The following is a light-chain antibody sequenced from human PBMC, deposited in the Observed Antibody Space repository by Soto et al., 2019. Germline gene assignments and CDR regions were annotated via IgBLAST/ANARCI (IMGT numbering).Light chain of an antibody. CDR3: QQYGSSPWT. V-gene: IGKV3-20*01. Sequence: EIVLTQSPGTLSLSPGERASLSCRASQSVSSSYLAWYQQKPGQAPRLPIYGAPSRATGIPDRFSGSGSGTDFTLTISRLEPEDFAVYYCQQYGSSPWTFGQGTKV. CDR1: QSVSSSY. J-gene: IGKJ1*01. CDR2: GAP.